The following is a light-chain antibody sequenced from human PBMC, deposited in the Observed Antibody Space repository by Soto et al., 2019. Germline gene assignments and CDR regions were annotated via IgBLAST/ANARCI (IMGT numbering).Light chain of an antibody. V-gene: IGLV2-14*03. CDR3: MSYTTSSTLFV. Sequence: QSVLTQPASVSGSPGQSITISCTGSSSDVGGYNYVSRYQQLAGKAPKLMIDEVSNRPSGVSNRFSGSKSGNTASLTISGLRAEDEADYYCMSYTTSSTLFVFGTGTKVTVL. CDR2: EVS. CDR1: SSDVGGYNY. J-gene: IGLJ1*01.